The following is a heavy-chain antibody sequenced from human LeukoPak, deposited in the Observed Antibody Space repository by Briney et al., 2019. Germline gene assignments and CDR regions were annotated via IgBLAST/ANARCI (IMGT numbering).Heavy chain of an antibody. J-gene: IGHJ4*02. Sequence: GGSLRLSCAASGFTFSSYAMHWVRQAPGKGLEWVGRIKSRTDGGTTDYAAPVKGRFTISRDDSKNTLYLQMNSLKTEDTAVYYCTTEILQLLDYWGQGTLVTVSS. D-gene: IGHD5-18*01. V-gene: IGHV3-15*01. CDR2: IKSRTDGGTT. CDR3: TTEILQLLDY. CDR1: GFTFSSYA.